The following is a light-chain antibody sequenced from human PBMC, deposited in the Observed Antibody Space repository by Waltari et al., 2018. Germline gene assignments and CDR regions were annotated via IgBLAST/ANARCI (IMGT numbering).Light chain of an antibody. J-gene: IGLJ3*02. Sequence: SSELTQDPAVSVALGQTVRITCLGDNVRSYYASWYQQKPGQAPLFVIYGRNNRPSGIPDRFSGSYSGNTASLTITGALADDEADYYCLSRDSSGNHPVFGGGTKLTVL. CDR3: LSRDSSGNHPV. V-gene: IGLV3-19*01. CDR1: NVRSYY. CDR2: GRN.